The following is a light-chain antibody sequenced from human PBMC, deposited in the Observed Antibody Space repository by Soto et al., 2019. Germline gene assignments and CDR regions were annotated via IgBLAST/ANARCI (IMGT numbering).Light chain of an antibody. V-gene: IGLV2-23*02. CDR2: EAS. Sequence: QSVLTQPASVSGSPGQSITISCTATSNDVWTYNLVSWYQQHPGKAPKLLLFEASKRPLETSVRFSGSKSGNTASLTISALQAEDEGHYYCCSYGRSRTFVVVFGGGTKLTVL. J-gene: IGLJ3*02. CDR1: SNDVWTYNL. CDR3: CSYGRSRTFVVV.